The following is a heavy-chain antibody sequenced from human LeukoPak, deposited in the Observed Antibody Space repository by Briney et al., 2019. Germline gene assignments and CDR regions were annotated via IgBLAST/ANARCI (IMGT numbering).Heavy chain of an antibody. Sequence: SETLSLTCTVSGGSISSGAYYWSWIRQHPGKGLEWIGYIYYSGGTYYNPSLKSRVTISVDTSKNQFSLKLSSVTAADTAVYYCARTYYDILTGSTLNYFDYWGQGTLVTVSS. V-gene: IGHV4-31*03. CDR2: IYYSGGT. D-gene: IGHD3-9*01. J-gene: IGHJ4*02. CDR3: ARTYYDILTGSTLNYFDY. CDR1: GGSISSGAYY.